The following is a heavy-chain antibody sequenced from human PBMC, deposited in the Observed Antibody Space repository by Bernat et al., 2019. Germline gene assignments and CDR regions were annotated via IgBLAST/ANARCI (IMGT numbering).Heavy chain of an antibody. D-gene: IGHD3-10*01. J-gene: IGHJ4*02. CDR3: AKGHYYYGAGSQTDY. CDR2: ISGDGVRT. CDR1: GFAFGGYA. V-gene: IGHV3-43*02. Sequence: GGGGGGVVQAGGSLGVSCAASGFAFGGYAVHWGRQAPGKGLEWVSLISGDGVRTYYADPVKGRCTISRDNSKNSLYLQMNRLRTEDTALYYCAKGHYYYGAGSQTDYWGQGTMVTVSS.